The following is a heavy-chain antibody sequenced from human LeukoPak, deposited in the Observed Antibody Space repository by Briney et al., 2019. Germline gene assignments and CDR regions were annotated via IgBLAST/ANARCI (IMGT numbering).Heavy chain of an antibody. V-gene: IGHV1-24*01. CDR1: GYTLTELS. CDR3: ATALIGDYGIFDY. Sequence: ASVKVSCKVSGYTLTELSVHWVRRAPGKGLEWMGGFDPEDGEIIYAQKFQGRVTMTEDTSTDTASMELSSLRSEDTAVYYCATALIGDYGIFDYWGQGTLVAVSS. J-gene: IGHJ4*02. D-gene: IGHD4-17*01. CDR2: FDPEDGEI.